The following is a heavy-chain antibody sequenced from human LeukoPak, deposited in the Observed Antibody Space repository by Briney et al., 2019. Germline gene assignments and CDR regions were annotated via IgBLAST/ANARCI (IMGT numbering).Heavy chain of an antibody. Sequence: PGGSLRLSCAASGFTFSYYAMNWVRQAPGKGLEWVSAISGSGGSTYYADPVKGRFTVSRDNSKNTLHLQMNSLRVEDTAVYYCAKDLIRGTAAYCFDYWGQGTLVTVFS. CDR3: AKDLIRGTAAYCFDY. J-gene: IGHJ4*02. CDR2: ISGSGGST. D-gene: IGHD2-21*01. CDR1: GFTFSYYA. V-gene: IGHV3-23*01.